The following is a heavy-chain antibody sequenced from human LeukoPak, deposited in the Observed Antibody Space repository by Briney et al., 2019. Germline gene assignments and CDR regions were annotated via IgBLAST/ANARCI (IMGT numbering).Heavy chain of an antibody. J-gene: IGHJ4*02. CDR3: ARANYYDISGYDY. CDR2: ITSSGSTI. Sequence: GRSLRLSCAASGFTFRSYEMNWVRQAPGKGVEWGSYITSSGSTIYYADSVKGRFTISRDNAKNSLYLQMNSLRAEDTAVYYCARANYYDISGYDYWGQGTLVTVSS. D-gene: IGHD3-22*01. CDR1: GFTFRSYE. V-gene: IGHV3-48*03.